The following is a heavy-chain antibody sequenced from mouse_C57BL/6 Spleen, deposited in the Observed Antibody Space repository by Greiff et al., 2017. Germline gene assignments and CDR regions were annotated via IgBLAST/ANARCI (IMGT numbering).Heavy chain of an antibody. Sequence: VQLQQSGPELVKPGASVKMSCKASGYTFTDYYMNWVKQSPGKSLEWIGVINPYNGGTSYNQKFKGKATMTVDKSSSSAYMEINILTSEDSAVYYCASSGGNYGYFDYWGQGTTLTVSS. V-gene: IGHV1-19*01. CDR1: GYTFTDYY. J-gene: IGHJ2*01. D-gene: IGHD2-1*01. CDR2: INPYNGGT. CDR3: ASSGGNYGYFDY.